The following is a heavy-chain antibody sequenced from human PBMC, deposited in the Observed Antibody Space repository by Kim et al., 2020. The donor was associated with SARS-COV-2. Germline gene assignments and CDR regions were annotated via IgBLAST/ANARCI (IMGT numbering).Heavy chain of an antibody. CDR3: ARGPNYSPFDY. V-gene: IGHV3-48*03. Sequence: IHHADPVRGRFTMSRDNDKNSLYLQINSLRAEDTAVYYCARGPNYSPFDYWGQGTLVTVSS. D-gene: IGHD4-4*01. CDR2: I. J-gene: IGHJ4*02.